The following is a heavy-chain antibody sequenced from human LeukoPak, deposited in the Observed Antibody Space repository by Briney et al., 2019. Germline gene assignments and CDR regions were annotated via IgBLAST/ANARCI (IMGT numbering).Heavy chain of an antibody. CDR2: ITSSSSSM. V-gene: IGHV3-48*04. CDR3: ARVSGSYGDSAY. Sequence: GGSLRLSCAASGFTFSSYSMNWVRQAPGKGLEWISYITSSSSSMYYADSVKGRFTISRDNAKNSLYLQMSSLRAEDTAVYYCARVSGSYGDSAYWGQGTLVTVSS. D-gene: IGHD1-26*01. J-gene: IGHJ4*02. CDR1: GFTFSSYS.